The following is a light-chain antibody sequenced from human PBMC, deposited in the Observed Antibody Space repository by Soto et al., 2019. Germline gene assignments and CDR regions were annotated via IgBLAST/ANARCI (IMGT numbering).Light chain of an antibody. CDR1: QSISSY. V-gene: IGKV1-39*01. CDR3: QQSYSTPIT. J-gene: IGKJ5*01. Sequence: DIQMTQSPSSLSASVGDRVTITCRASQSISSYLNWYQQKPGKAPKILIDAASSLQGGVPSRFSGSGSGTDFTLNISSLQPEDYATYYCQQSYSTPITFGQGTRL. CDR2: AAS.